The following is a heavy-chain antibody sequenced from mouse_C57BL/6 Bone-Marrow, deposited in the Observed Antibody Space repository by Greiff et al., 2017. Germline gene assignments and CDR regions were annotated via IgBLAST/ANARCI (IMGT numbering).Heavy chain of an antibody. CDR1: GYTFTDHT. CDR3: ACVTTVVESPYYYARDY. D-gene: IGHD1-1*01. J-gene: IGHJ4*01. Sequence: VQLQQSDAELVKPGASVKISCKVSGYTFTDHTIHWMKQRPEQGLEWIGYIYPRDGSTKYNEKFKGKATLTADKSSSTAYMQLNSLTSEDSAVXFCACVTTVVESPYYYARDYWGQGTSVTVSS. CDR2: IYPRDGST. V-gene: IGHV1-78*01.